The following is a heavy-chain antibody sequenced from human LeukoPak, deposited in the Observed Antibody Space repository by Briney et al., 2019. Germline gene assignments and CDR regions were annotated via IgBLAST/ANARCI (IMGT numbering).Heavy chain of an antibody. CDR2: IYYSGST. CDR3: ARGRLRWYDRFTTPGFDY. D-gene: IGHD4-23*01. Sequence: SETLSLTCTVSGGSVSSSSYYWGWIRQPPGKGLEWIGSIYYSGSTYYNPSLKSRVTISVDTSKNQFSLKLSSVTAADTAVYYCARGRLRWYDRFTTPGFDYWGQGTLVTVSS. CDR1: GGSVSSSSYY. J-gene: IGHJ4*02. V-gene: IGHV4-39*07.